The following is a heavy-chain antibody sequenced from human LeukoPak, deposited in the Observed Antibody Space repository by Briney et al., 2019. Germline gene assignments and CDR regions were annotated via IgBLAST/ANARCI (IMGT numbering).Heavy chain of an antibody. CDR2: ISSSSSYI. J-gene: IGHJ3*02. D-gene: IGHD3-3*01. V-gene: IGHV3-21*01. Sequence: SGGSLRLSCAASGFTFSSYSMNWVRQAPGKGLEWVSSISSSSSYIYYADSVKGRFTISRDNAKNSLYLQMNSLRAEDTAVYYCARDLSYYDFWSGYYTAWVGDAFDIWGQGTMVTVSS. CDR1: GFTFSSYS. CDR3: ARDLSYYDFWSGYYTAWVGDAFDI.